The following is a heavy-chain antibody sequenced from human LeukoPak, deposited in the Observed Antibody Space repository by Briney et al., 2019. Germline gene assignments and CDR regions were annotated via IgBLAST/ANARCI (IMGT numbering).Heavy chain of an antibody. CDR3: ARGQWAFQGNDAFDI. CDR2: INPNSGGT. D-gene: IGHD1-26*01. J-gene: IGHJ3*02. Sequence: ASVKVSCKASGYTFTGYYMHWVRQAPGQGLEWMGWINPNSGGTNYAQKFQGWVTMTRDTSISTAYMELSRLRSDDTAVYYCARGQWAFQGNDAFDIWGQGTMVTVSS. CDR1: GYTFTGYY. V-gene: IGHV1-2*04.